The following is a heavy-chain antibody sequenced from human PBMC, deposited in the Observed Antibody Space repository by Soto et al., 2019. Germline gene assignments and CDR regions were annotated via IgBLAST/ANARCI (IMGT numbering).Heavy chain of an antibody. J-gene: IGHJ4*02. CDR2: INHSGSA. V-gene: IGHV4-34*01. CDR3: ARGVQLSSTWYLLFNY. CDR1: GGSFSGYY. D-gene: IGHD6-13*01. Sequence: QVQLQQWGAGLLKPSETLSLTCAVYGGSFSGYYWSWIRQPPGKGLEWIGEINHSGSANYNPSLKSRVTISVDTSKNQFSLKLSSVTAADTAVYYCARGVQLSSTWYLLFNYWGQGTLVTVSS.